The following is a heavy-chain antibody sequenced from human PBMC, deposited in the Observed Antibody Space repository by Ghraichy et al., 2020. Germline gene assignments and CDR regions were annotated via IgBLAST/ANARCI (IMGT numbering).Heavy chain of an antibody. CDR3: ARLSGGMPVAPNDY. V-gene: IGHV1-46*01. J-gene: IGHJ4*02. Sequence: ASVKVSCKASVYTFSRYYIHWVRQAPGQGLEWMGIIDPSGGGTTYAQKYQGRATLTMDTSTSTVHMELSSLRTDDTAIYYCARLSGGMPVAPNDYWGKGTLVTVSS. D-gene: IGHD5-12*01. CDR2: IDPSGGGT. CDR1: VYTFSRYY.